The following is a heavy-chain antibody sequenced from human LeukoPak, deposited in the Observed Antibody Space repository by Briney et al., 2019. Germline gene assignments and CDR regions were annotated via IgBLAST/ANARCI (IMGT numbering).Heavy chain of an antibody. Sequence: GGSLRLSCAASGFTISSYSMNWVRQAPGKGLEWVSSISSSSSYIYYADSVKGRFTISRDNAKNSLYLQMNSLRAEDTAVYYCARAHLLLWFGESDYYYGMDVWGKGTTVTVSS. CDR3: ARAHLLLWFGESDYYYGMDV. CDR2: ISSSSSYI. D-gene: IGHD3-10*01. J-gene: IGHJ6*04. V-gene: IGHV3-21*01. CDR1: GFTISSYS.